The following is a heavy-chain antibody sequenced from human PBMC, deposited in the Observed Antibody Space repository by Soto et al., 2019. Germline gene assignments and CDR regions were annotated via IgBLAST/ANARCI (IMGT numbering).Heavy chain of an antibody. V-gene: IGHV3-23*01. J-gene: IGHJ6*02. CDR3: AKAGIAARPRPYYGMDV. Sequence: PGGSLRLSCAASGFTFSSYAMSWVRQAPGKGLEWVSAISGSGGSTYYADSVKGRFTISRDNSKNTLYLQRNSLRAEDTAVYYCAKAGIAARPRPYYGMDVWGQWTTVTVSS. CDR1: GFTFSSYA. CDR2: ISGSGGST. D-gene: IGHD6-6*01.